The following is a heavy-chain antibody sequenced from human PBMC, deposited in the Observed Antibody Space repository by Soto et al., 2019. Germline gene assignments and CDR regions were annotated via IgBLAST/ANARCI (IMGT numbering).Heavy chain of an antibody. Sequence: EVQLVESGGGLVQPGRSLRLSCAASGFTFDDYAMHWVRQAPGKGLEWVSTISWNSGTIGYADSVKGRFTISRDNAKNALYLRMISLRVEDTALYYCTNGGFGTRNSWFDPWGLGTLVTVSS. J-gene: IGHJ5*02. D-gene: IGHD2-2*01. CDR2: ISWNSGTI. CDR3: TNGGFGTRNSWFDP. V-gene: IGHV3-9*01. CDR1: GFTFDDYA.